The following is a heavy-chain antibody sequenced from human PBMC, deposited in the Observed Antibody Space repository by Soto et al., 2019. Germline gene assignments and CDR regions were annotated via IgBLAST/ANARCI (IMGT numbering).Heavy chain of an antibody. CDR1: GFTFSSYG. CDR3: ARERGQIDY. J-gene: IGHJ4*02. V-gene: IGHV3-33*01. Sequence: PGGSLRLSCAASGFTFSSYGMQWVRQAPGRGVGWVAVIWHDGSNQYYADSVTGRFTVSRDNSKNTLYLQLNSLRVEDTAVYYCARERGQIDYWGQGTRVTVSS. CDR2: IWHDGSNQ.